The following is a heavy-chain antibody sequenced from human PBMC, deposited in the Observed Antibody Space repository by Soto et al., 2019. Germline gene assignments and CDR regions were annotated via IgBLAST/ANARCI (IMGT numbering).Heavy chain of an antibody. J-gene: IGHJ3*02. CDR2: IYYSGST. V-gene: IGHV4-39*01. D-gene: IGHD1-26*01. Sequence: SETLSLTCTVSGGSISSSSNYWGWIRQPPGKGLEWIGGIYYSGSTYYNPSLKSRVTISVDTSKNQFSLQLSSVTAADTAAYHCPRHRRGSDSHATPIDAFDSWGKGTMVTVSS. CDR1: GGSISSSSNY. CDR3: PRHRRGSDSHATPIDAFDS.